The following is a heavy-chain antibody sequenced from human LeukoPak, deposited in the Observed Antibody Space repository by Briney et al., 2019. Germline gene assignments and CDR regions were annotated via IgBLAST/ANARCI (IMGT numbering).Heavy chain of an antibody. J-gene: IGHJ5*02. Sequence: SETLSLTGTVSGGSISSYYWRWIRQAAGKGLEGIGRIYTSGRTNDNPSLKRRVTISVDTSKKQFSLKRSSVTAPDTAVYYCAREEKHNHYYDSTGYPILDAWGQGTLVTVSS. D-gene: IGHD3-22*01. CDR2: IYTSGRT. CDR3: AREEKHNHYYDSTGYPILDA. V-gene: IGHV4-4*07. CDR1: GGSISSYY.